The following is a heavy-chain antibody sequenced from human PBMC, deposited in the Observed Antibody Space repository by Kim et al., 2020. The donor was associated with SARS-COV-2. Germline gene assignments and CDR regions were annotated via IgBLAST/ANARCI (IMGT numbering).Heavy chain of an antibody. CDR2: ISAYNGNT. J-gene: IGHJ5*02. D-gene: IGHD3-10*01. CDR1: GYTFTSYG. V-gene: IGHV1-18*01. CDR3: ARDTTIITMIRGVIATLQGWFDP. Sequence: ASVKVSCKASGYTFTSYGISWVRQAPGQGLEWMGWISAYNGNTNYAQKLQGRVTMTTDTSTSTAYMELRSLRSDDTAVYYCARDTTIITMIRGVIATLQGWFDPWGQGTLVTVSS.